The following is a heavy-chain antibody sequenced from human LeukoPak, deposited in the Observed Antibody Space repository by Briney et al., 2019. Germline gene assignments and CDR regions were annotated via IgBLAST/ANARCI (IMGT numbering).Heavy chain of an antibody. CDR1: GFTFSSYA. D-gene: IGHD5-18*01. CDR2: ISGSAVST. J-gene: IGHJ4*02. V-gene: IGHV3-23*01. CDR3: AKDRNNGYSYGFFDY. Sequence: PGGSLRLSCAASGFTFSSYAMSWVRQGPGKGLEWVSVISGSAVSTYYADSVKGRFTISRDNSKNTLYLEMNSPRAEDTAVYYCAKDRNNGYSYGFFDYWGQGTLVTVSS.